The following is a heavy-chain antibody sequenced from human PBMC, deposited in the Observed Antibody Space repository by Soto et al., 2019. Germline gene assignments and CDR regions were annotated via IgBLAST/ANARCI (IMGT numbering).Heavy chain of an antibody. V-gene: IGHV3-23*01. D-gene: IGHD1-20*01. Sequence: VGSLRLSCAASGFTFNIYAMTWVRQAPGKGLEWVSTTGATGRTTYYSDAVKGRFTVSRDNSKNTLALQMSNLRAEDTAVYYWATVHNTSRSFDYWGQGTLVTVSS. CDR2: TGATGRTT. J-gene: IGHJ4*02. CDR1: GFTFNIYA. CDR3: ATVHNTSRSFDY.